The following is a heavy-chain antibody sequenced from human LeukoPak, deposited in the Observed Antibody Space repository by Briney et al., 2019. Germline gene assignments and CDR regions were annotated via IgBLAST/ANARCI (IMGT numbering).Heavy chain of an antibody. CDR2: ISAYNGNT. CDR3: ARGEPKYSSSWYGDY. D-gene: IGHD6-13*01. V-gene: IGHV1-18*01. Sequence: ASVKVSCKASGFTFTSFGFSWVRQAPGQGLEWMGWISAYNGNTNYAQMLQGRVTMTTDTSTSTAYMELRSLRFDDTAVYYCARGEPKYSSSWYGDYWGQGTLVTVSS. CDR1: GFTFTSFG. J-gene: IGHJ4*02.